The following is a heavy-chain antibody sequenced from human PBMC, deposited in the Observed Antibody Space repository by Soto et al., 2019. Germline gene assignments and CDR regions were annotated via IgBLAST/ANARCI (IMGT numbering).Heavy chain of an antibody. CDR3: ARRVSAYYDF. V-gene: IGHV4-59*02. J-gene: IGHJ4*02. CDR1: GASVSRYY. Sequence: QVQLQESGPGLVKPSETLSLTCTVSGASVSRYYVAWIRQSTGKGLEWIGFLYSSGSTNYNSSLKSRVTISVDTSKTQFSLRLSSVTAADTAVYYCARRVSAYYDFWGQGTRVTVSS. CDR2: LYSSGST. D-gene: IGHD2-8*01.